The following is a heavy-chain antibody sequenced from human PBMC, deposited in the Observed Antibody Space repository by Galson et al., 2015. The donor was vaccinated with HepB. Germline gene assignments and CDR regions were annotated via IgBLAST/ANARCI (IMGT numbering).Heavy chain of an antibody. J-gene: IGHJ5*02. CDR3: ARDMGYYDSSGRNWFDP. D-gene: IGHD3-22*01. Sequence: SVKVSCKASGYTFTSYDINWVRQATGQGLEWMGWMNPNSGNTGYAQKFQGRVTMTRNTSISTAYMELSSLRSEDTAVYYCARDMGYYDSSGRNWFDPWGQGTLVTVSS. V-gene: IGHV1-8*01. CDR1: GYTFTSYD. CDR2: MNPNSGNT.